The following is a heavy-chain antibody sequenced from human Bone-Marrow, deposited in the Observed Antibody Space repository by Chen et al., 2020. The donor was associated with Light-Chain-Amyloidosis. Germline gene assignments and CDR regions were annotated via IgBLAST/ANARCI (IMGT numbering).Heavy chain of an antibody. J-gene: IGHJ4*02. CDR2: VIASGGST. V-gene: IGHV3-23*04. Sequence: VQLVESGGGVVQPGGSLRPSCAASGFTFSSYSMAWVRQAPGKGLEWLSDVIASGGSTFYADSVKGRFTISRDNSKNTLYLQMNSLRADDTALYYCARSSGWWAYNFWGQGTLVTVSS. CDR1: GFTFSSYS. CDR3: ARSSGWWAYNF. D-gene: IGHD6-19*01.